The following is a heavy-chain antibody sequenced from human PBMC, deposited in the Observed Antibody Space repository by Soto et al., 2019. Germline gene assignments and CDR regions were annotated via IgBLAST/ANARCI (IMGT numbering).Heavy chain of an antibody. J-gene: IGHJ4*02. CDR3: ARAGNSGYDNSVYIDY. V-gene: IGHV1-69*13. D-gene: IGHD5-12*01. CDR2: IIPIFGTA. Sequence: SVKVSCKASGGTFSSYAISWVRQAPGQGLEWMGGIIPIFGTANYAQKFQGRVTITADESTSTAYMELSSLRSEDTAVYYCARAGNSGYDNSVYIDYWGQGTLVTVSS. CDR1: GGTFSSYA.